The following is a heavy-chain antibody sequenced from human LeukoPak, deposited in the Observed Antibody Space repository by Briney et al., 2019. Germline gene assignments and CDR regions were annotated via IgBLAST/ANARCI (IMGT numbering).Heavy chain of an antibody. D-gene: IGHD3-22*01. V-gene: IGHV1-8*03. J-gene: IGHJ6*03. CDR3: ARGLVEVSPNNYYYYYYMDV. CDR2: MNPNSGNT. Sequence: ASVKVSCKASGYTFTSYDINWVRQATGQGLEWMGWMNPNSGNTGYAQKFQGRVTITRNTSISTAYMELSSLRSEDTAVYYCARGLVEVSPNNYYYYYYMDVWGKGTTVTVSS. CDR1: GYTFTSYD.